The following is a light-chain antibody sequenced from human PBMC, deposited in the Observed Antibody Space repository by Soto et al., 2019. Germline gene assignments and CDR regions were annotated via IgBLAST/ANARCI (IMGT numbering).Light chain of an antibody. CDR2: DAS. J-gene: IGKJ5*01. V-gene: IGKV3-11*01. Sequence: ELVLTQSPATLSLSPGERATLSCRASQSVSSYLAWYQQKPGQAPRLLIFDASNRATGIPARFSGSGSGTDFTLTISRLEPEDFALYYCQHYAHNSPITFGQGTRLEI. CDR3: QHYAHNSPIT. CDR1: QSVSSY.